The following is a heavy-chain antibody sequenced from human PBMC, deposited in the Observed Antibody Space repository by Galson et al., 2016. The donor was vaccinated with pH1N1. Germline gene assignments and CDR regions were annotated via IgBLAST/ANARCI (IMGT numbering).Heavy chain of an antibody. CDR1: GFSLRTNGVG. D-gene: IGHD4-17*01. Sequence: PALVKPPQTLTLTCTFSGFSLRTNGVGVGWIRQPPGKALEWLAVIYWNDDKRYSPSLKSRLTITKDTSKNQVVLTMTSMDPVDTATYYCAHNNYGDYVNWFDPWGQGTLVTVSS. J-gene: IGHJ5*02. V-gene: IGHV2-5*01. CDR2: IYWNDDK. CDR3: AHNNYGDYVNWFDP.